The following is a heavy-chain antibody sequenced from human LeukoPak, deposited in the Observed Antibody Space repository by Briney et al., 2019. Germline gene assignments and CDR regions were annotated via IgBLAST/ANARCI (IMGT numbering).Heavy chain of an antibody. CDR3: ARRRGGFDY. CDR2: IYYSGST. Sequence: PSETLSLTCTVSGGSISSGDYYWRWIRQPPGKGLEWIGYIYYSGSTHYNPSLKSRVTISVDTSKNQFSLKLSSVTAADTAVYYCARRRGGFDYWGQGTLVTVSS. D-gene: IGHD3-10*01. CDR1: GGSISSGDYY. J-gene: IGHJ4*02. V-gene: IGHV4-30-4*02.